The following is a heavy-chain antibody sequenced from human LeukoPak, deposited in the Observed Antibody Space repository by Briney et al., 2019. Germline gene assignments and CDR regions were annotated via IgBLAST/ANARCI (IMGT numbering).Heavy chain of an antibody. J-gene: IGHJ6*03. CDR2: ISYSGST. D-gene: IGHD2-21*01. V-gene: IGHV4-59*01. Sequence: SETLSLTCTVSGGSISGYYWTWIRQPPGKGLEWIGYISYSGSTNYNPSLKSRVTISVDTSNNQFSLKLSSVTAADTAVYYCARDLPYFSGYYMDVWGKGTTVTVSS. CDR1: GGSISGYY. CDR3: ARDLPYFSGYYMDV.